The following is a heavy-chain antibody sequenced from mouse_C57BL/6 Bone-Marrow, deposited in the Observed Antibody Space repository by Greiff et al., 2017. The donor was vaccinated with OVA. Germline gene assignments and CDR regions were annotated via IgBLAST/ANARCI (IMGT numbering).Heavy chain of an antibody. Sequence: VQLQQPGAELVKPGASVKMSCKASGYTFTSYWITWVTHRPGQGLEWIGDIYPGSGSTNYNAKFKSKATLTVDTDSSTAYMQLSSLTSEDSAVYYCARSIFHYYGSSYDWYFDVWGTGTTVTVSS. CDR1: GYTFTSYW. CDR2: IYPGSGST. V-gene: IGHV1-55*01. J-gene: IGHJ1*03. D-gene: IGHD1-1*01. CDR3: ARSIFHYYGSSYDWYFDV.